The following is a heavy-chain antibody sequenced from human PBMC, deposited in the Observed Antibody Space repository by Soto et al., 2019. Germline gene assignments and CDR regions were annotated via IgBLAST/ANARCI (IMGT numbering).Heavy chain of an antibody. Sequence: EVQLVESGGGLVQPGGSLKLSCAASGFSFSDSVMHWVRQVSGKGLEWVGRITSTADTYATAYTASVKGRFTVARDDSKNTAYLQMSSLKPEATAVYYCTGSLSFAFDIWGQGTMVHVSS. J-gene: IGHJ3*02. CDR3: TGSLSFAFDI. V-gene: IGHV3-73*01. CDR1: GFSFSDSV. CDR2: ITSTADTYAT.